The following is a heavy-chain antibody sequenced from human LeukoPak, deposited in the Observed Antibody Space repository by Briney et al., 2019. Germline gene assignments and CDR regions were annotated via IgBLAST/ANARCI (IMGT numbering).Heavy chain of an antibody. J-gene: IGHJ4*02. CDR3: AREGYCSGGSCYPGLLDY. CDR2: ISYDGSNK. D-gene: IGHD2-15*01. CDR1: GFTFSSYA. V-gene: IGHV3-30*04. Sequence: GGSLRLSCAASGFTFSSYAMHWVRQAPGKGLEWVAVISYDGSNKYYADSVKGRFTISRDNSKNTLYLQMNSLRAEDTAVHYCAREGYCSGGSCYPGLLDYWGQGTLVTVSS.